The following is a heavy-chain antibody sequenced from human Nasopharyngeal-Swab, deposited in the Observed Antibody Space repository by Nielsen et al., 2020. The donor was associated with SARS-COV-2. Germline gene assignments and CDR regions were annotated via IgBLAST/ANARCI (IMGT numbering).Heavy chain of an antibody. CDR1: GFTFSSYS. CDR3: ARGCVLTGPTCNYYGMDV. V-gene: IGHV3-21*01. D-gene: IGHD3-9*01. Sequence: GESLQISCAASGFTFSSYSMNWVRQAPGKGLEWVSSISSSSSYIYYADSVKGRFTISRDNAKNSLYLQMNSLRAEDTAVYYCARGCVLTGPTCNYYGMDVWGQGTTVTVSS. CDR2: ISSSSSYI. J-gene: IGHJ6*02.